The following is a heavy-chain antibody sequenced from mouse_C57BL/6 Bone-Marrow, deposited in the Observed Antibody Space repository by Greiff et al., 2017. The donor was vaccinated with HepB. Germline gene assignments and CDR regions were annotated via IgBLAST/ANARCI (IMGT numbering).Heavy chain of an antibody. Sequence: QVQLQHSGAELARPGASVKLSCKASGYTFTSYGISWVKQRTGQGLEWIGEIYPRSGNTYYNEKFKGKATLTADKSSSTAYMELRSLTSEDSAVYFCARRAALPDYFDYWGQGTTLTVSS. CDR1: GYTFTSYG. D-gene: IGHD5-5*01. CDR2: IYPRSGNT. J-gene: IGHJ2*01. V-gene: IGHV1-81*01. CDR3: ARRAALPDYFDY.